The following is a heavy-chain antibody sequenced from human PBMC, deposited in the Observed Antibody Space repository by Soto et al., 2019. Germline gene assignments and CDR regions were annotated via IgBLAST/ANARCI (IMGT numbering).Heavy chain of an antibody. CDR3: ARYLNEIFWPHDY. J-gene: IGHJ4*02. CDR1: GFTFSSYA. V-gene: IGHV3-23*01. CDR2: ISVSGGTT. Sequence: GALRLSCAASGFTFSSYAMSWVRQAPGKGLEWVSTISVSGGTTYYADSVKGRFTISGDNSKNTLYLQMNSLRVEDTAIYYCARYLNEIFWPHDYWGQGTLVTVSS. D-gene: IGHD3-9*01.